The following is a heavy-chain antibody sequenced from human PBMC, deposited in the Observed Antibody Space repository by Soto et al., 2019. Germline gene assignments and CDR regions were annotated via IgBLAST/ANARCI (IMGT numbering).Heavy chain of an antibody. CDR1: GFTFSSYE. CDR2: ISSSGSTI. Sequence: EVQLVESGGGLVQPGGSLRLSCAASGFTFSSYEMNWVRQAPGKGLEWVSYISSSGSTIYYADSVKGRFTISRDNAKNSLYLQMNSLRAEDTAVYYCARGAADSSGYPYNWFDPWGQGTLVTVSS. V-gene: IGHV3-48*03. D-gene: IGHD3-22*01. CDR3: ARGAADSSGYPYNWFDP. J-gene: IGHJ5*02.